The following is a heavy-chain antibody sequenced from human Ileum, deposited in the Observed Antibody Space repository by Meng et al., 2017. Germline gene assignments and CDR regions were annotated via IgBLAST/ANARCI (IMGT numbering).Heavy chain of an antibody. CDR2: ISYDGSDK. CDR3: TGEGSPQDGTSWYSFDS. V-gene: IGHV3-30*01. Sequence: GESLKISCEASGFTFSGYSMRWVRQAPGKGLEWVALISYDGSDKYYADSVKGRFTISRDNSKNTLYMQMNSLRPEDTAMYYCTGEGSPQDGTSWYSFDSWGQGTLVTVSS. CDR1: GFTFSGYS. J-gene: IGHJ4*02. D-gene: IGHD6-13*01.